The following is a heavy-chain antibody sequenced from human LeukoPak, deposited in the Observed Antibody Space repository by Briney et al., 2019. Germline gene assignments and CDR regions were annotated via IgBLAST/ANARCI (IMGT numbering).Heavy chain of an antibody. CDR3: AKSYGDYLGYFDS. CDR1: GFSFSSHS. CDR2: ISSSSGYI. V-gene: IGHV3-21*04. Sequence: PGGSLRLSCEASGFSFSSHSMNWVRQAPGKGLEWVSSISSSSGYINYADSVKGRFTISRDNAKSSLYLQMNSLRAEDTAVYYCAKSYGDYLGYFDSWGQGTLVTVSS. J-gene: IGHJ4*02. D-gene: IGHD4-17*01.